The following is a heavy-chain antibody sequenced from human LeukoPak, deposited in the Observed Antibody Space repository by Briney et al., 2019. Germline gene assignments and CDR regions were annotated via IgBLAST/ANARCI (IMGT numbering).Heavy chain of an antibody. J-gene: IGHJ5*02. CDR1: GFTFTNFE. V-gene: IGHV3-48*03. CDR2: ISYSGSTT. CDR3: ARAGPPAFDP. Sequence: GGSLRLSCAASGFTFTNFEMNWVRQAPGKGLEWVSYISYSGSTTSYADSVKGRFTISRDNAKNSLYLQTNSLRAEDTAVYYCARAGPPAFDPWGQGTLVTVS.